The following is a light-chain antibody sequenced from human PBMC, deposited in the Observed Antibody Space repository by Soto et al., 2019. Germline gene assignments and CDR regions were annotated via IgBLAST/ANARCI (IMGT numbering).Light chain of an antibody. CDR2: DNN. J-gene: IGLJ2*01. V-gene: IGLV1-51*01. CDR1: SXNIGNNY. Sequence: QSVLTQPPSVSAXPXQKVTXSCSXSSXNIGNNYVSWYQQLPGTAPKLLIYDNNKRPSGIPDRFSGSKSGTSATLGITGLQTGDEADYYCGTWDSSLSAVVFGGGTQLTVL. CDR3: GTWDSSLSAVV.